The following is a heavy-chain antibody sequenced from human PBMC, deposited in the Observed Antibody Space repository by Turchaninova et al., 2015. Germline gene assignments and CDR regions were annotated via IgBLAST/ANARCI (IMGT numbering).Heavy chain of an antibody. J-gene: IGHJ5*02. CDR3: AKDGPFDP. Sequence: QVQLVRSGAEVKKPGASVKVSCKASGYTFTGSYIHWVRKAPGHGLEWMGWINPNTGGTNYAQKVRGRVTMTRDTSISTAYMELSRLTSDDTAVYYCAKDGPFDPWGQGTLVTVSS. CDR1: GYTFTGSY. V-gene: IGHV1-2*02. CDR2: INPNTGGT.